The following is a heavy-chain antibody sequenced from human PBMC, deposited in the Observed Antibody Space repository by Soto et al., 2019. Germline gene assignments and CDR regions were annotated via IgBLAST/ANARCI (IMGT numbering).Heavy chain of an antibody. CDR2: INPNNGAT. CDR1: RYSFTASF. V-gene: IGHV1-2*02. J-gene: IGHJ5*02. CDR3: ASHDPGARFDP. D-gene: IGHD1-1*01. Sequence: QVQLVKSGAEVQKPGASVKVYCKAPRYSFTASFMHWVRQAPGQELEWMGWINPNNGATHYGLSFQGRVTITRDTSISTAYMELSSLRSDDTAVYYCASHDPGARFDPWGQGTMVIVSS.